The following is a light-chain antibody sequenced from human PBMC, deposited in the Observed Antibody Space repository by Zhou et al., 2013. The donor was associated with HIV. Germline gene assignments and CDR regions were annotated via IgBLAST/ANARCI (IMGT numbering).Light chain of an antibody. Sequence: AIQLTQSPSSVSASVGDTVTISCRTTKTISSAVAWYQQKQDKPPQLLIYGGTSLQSGVPSRFSGSGSGTEFTLTISSLQPEDFATYYCLQHNSYPPTFGGGTKVEIK. V-gene: IGKV1-13*02. J-gene: IGKJ4*01. CDR3: LQHNSYPPT. CDR2: GGT. CDR1: KTISSA.